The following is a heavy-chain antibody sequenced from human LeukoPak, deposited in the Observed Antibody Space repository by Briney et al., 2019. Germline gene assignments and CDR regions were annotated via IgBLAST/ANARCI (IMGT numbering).Heavy chain of an antibody. J-gene: IGHJ4*02. CDR1: GGSISSSNW. D-gene: IGHD2-2*01. Sequence: SGTLSLTCAVSGGSISSSNWWSWVRQPPGKGLEWIGEIYHSGSTNYNPSLKSRVTISVDKSKNQFSLKLSSVTAEDTAIYYCASDPPYTSSSAWWGQGTLVTVSS. CDR2: IYHSGST. CDR3: ASDPPYTSSSAW. V-gene: IGHV4-4*02.